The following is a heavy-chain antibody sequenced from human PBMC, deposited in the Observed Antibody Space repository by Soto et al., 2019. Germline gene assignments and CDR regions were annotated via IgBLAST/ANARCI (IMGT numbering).Heavy chain of an antibody. D-gene: IGHD3-22*01. CDR3: ASSYYYDSSGYSSLYYYYGMDV. J-gene: IGHJ6*02. V-gene: IGHV1-3*01. Sequence: ASVKVSCKASGYSFTHYVIHWVRQAPGQRLEWMGWINAGNGNTKYSQMFQGRVTITRDTSASTAYMELSSLRSEDTAVYYCASSYYYDSSGYSSLYYYYGMDVWGQGTTVTVSS. CDR1: GYSFTHYV. CDR2: INAGNGNT.